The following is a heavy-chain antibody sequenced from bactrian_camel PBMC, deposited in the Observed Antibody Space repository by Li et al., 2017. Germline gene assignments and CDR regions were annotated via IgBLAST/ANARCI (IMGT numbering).Heavy chain of an antibody. CDR3: AADLGWCGNAPLQREFRN. CDR1: GLPDSNYC. D-gene: IGHD1*01. J-gene: IGHJ4*01. CDR2: IADDGI. Sequence: VQLVESGGGSVQAGGSLRLSCAASGLPDSNYCMAWFRQAPGKERELVSIIADDGINYADPVKGRFTISRDNAKNTLYLLMSNLTTDDTAVYYCAADLGWCGNAPLQREFRNWGQGTQVTVS. V-gene: IGHV3S53*01.